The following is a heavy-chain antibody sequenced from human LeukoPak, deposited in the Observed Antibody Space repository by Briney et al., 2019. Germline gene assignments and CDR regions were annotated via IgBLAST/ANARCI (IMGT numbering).Heavy chain of an antibody. J-gene: IGHJ4*02. V-gene: IGHV4-30-4*01. CDR2: IYYSGST. CDR3: ARAWGIPRSYYFDY. Sequence: SETLSLTCTVSGGSISSGDYYWSWIRQPPGKGLEWIGYIYYSGSTYYNPSLKSRVTISVDTSKNQFSLKLSSVTAADTAVYYCARAWGIPRSYYFDYWGQGTLVTVSS. D-gene: IGHD3-16*01. CDR1: GGSISSGDYY.